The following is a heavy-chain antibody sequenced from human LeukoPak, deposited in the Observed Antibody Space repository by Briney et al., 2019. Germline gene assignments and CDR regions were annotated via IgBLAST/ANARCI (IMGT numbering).Heavy chain of an antibody. Sequence: SVKVSCKASGGTFSSYTISWVRQAPGQGLEWMGRIIPILGIANYAQKFQGRVTITAGKSTSTAYMELSSLRSEDTAVYYCARVSAAGTGLGAFDIWGQGTMVTVSS. J-gene: IGHJ3*02. CDR3: ARVSAAGTGLGAFDI. CDR2: IIPILGIA. D-gene: IGHD6-13*01. V-gene: IGHV1-69*02. CDR1: GGTFSSYT.